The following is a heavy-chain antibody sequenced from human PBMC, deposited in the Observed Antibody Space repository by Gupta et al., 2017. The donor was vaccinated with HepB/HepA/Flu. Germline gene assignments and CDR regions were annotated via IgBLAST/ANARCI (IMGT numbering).Heavy chain of an antibody. CDR2: IILSVST. Sequence: QVQRQQLGAGLLQPSETLSLTCAVYVGSFSGYYWSWIRQPAGMGLEWIGEIILSVSTNYNPSLKSRVTISVDTSKNQFSRKLSSVPAADTAVYYCARARRSGSYPRRRFYFDYWGQGTLVTVSS. V-gene: IGHV4-34*12. D-gene: IGHD1-26*01. CDR3: ARARRSGSYPRRRFYFDY. CDR1: VGSFSGYY. J-gene: IGHJ4*02.